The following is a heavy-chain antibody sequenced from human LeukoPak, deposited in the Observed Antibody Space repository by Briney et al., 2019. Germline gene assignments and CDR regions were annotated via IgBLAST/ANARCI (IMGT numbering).Heavy chain of an antibody. CDR1: GFTFSSYE. Sequence: LRLSCAASGFTFSSYEMNWVRQPPGKGLEWIGEINHSGSTNYNPSLKSRVTISVDTSKNQFSLKLSSVTAADTAVYYCARGLSLDYWGQGTLVTVSS. CDR2: INHSGST. D-gene: IGHD2/OR15-2a*01. CDR3: ARGLSLDY. J-gene: IGHJ4*02. V-gene: IGHV4-34*01.